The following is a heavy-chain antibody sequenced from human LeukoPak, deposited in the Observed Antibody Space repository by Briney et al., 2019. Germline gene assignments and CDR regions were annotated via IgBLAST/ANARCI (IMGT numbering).Heavy chain of an antibody. CDR2: IYTSGST. V-gene: IGHV4-4*07. CDR1: GGSISSYY. CDR3: AREGLWQPVQYMDV. J-gene: IGHJ6*03. Sequence: SETLSLTCTVSGGSISSYYWSWIRQPAGKGLEWIGRIYTSGSTNYNPSLKSRVTMSVDTSKNQFSLKLSSVTAADTAVYYCAREGLWQPVQYMDVWGKGTTVTVSS. D-gene: IGHD6-6*01.